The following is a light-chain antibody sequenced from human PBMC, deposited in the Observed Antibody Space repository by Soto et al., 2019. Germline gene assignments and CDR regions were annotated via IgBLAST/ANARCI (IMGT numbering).Light chain of an antibody. CDR3: QQYHHWKS. Sequence: EIVLTDSPSSLSVSPGERATLSCRASQSVNRKLAWYQQKPGQAPRLLIYGASTRATGIPVRFSGSESGTEFTLTISSLQSEDFAVYYCQQYHHWKSFGQGTRWIS. V-gene: IGKV3-15*01. CDR1: QSVNRK. CDR2: GAS. J-gene: IGKJ1*01.